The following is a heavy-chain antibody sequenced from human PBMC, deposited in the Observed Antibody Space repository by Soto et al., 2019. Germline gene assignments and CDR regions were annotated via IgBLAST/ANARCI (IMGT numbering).Heavy chain of an antibody. J-gene: IGHJ6*02. D-gene: IGHD2-21*02. CDR1: GFSLSTSGVG. Sequence: SGPTLVNPTQTLTLTCTFSGFSLSTSGVGVGWIRQPPGKALEWLALIYWDDDKRYSPSLRSRLTIAKDISEKQVVLTMTNMDTVDTATYYCVQTRCGGDCLEIYSSHAYNGLDVWGQGTTVTVSS. V-gene: IGHV2-5*02. CDR2: IYWDDDK. CDR3: VQTRCGGDCLEIYSSHAYNGLDV.